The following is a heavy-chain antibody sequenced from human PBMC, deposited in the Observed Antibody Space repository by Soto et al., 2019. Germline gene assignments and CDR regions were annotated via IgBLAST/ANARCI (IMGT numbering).Heavy chain of an antibody. CDR1: GYTFTGYY. CDR3: ARARYRPYYYYRMDV. D-gene: IGHD1-1*01. J-gene: IGHJ6*02. CDR2: INPNSGGT. Sequence: ASVKVSCKASGYTFTGYYMHWVRQAPGQGLEWMGWINPNSGGTNYAQKFQGRVTMTRDTSISTAYMELSRLRSDDTAVYYCARARYRPYYYYRMDVWGQGTTVTVSS. V-gene: IGHV1-2*02.